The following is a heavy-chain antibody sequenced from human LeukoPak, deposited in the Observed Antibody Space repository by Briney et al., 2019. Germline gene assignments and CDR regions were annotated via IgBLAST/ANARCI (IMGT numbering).Heavy chain of an antibody. CDR1: GYTFPSYD. CDR2: MNPNYSNT. J-gene: IGHJ3*02. V-gene: IGHV1-8*01. CDR3: ANHIVRGAIITDAFDI. D-gene: IGHD3-10*01. Sequence: SVKVTCKASGYTFPSYDINWVRQATGRGRAWMGWMNPNYSNTGYAQMFQGRVTMTRNTSKSTAYMEMSSLRAEDTAVYYCANHIVRGAIITDAFDIWGQGTMVTVSS.